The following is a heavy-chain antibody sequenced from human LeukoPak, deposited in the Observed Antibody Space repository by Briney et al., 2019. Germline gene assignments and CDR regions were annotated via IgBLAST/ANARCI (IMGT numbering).Heavy chain of an antibody. CDR3: ARDPDSSGYYFNGGFDY. CDR1: GFTFSSYA. Sequence: PGRSLRLSCTAPGFTFSSYAIHWIRQAPGKGLEWVALVWHDGSNRYYAVSVKGRFTISRDNSKNTLYLQMNSLRAEDTAVYYCARDPDSSGYYFNGGFDYWGQGTLVTVSS. D-gene: IGHD3-22*01. J-gene: IGHJ4*02. V-gene: IGHV3-33*01. CDR2: VWHDGSNR.